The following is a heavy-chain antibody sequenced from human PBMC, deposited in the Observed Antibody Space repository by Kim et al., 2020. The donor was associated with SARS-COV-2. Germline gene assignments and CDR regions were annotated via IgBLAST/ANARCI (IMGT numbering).Heavy chain of an antibody. CDR1: GFTFSSYW. Sequence: GGSLRLSCAASGFTFSSYWMHWVRQAPGKGLVWVSRINSDGSSTSYADSVKGRFTISRDNAKNTLYLQMNSLRAEDTAVYYCARDTPFYDFWSGSIGAYYYYGMDVWGQGTTVTVSS. J-gene: IGHJ6*02. CDR2: INSDGSST. V-gene: IGHV3-74*01. D-gene: IGHD3-3*01. CDR3: ARDTPFYDFWSGSIGAYYYYGMDV.